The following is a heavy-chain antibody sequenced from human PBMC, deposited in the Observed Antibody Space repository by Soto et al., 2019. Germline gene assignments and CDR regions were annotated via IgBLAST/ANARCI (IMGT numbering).Heavy chain of an antibody. J-gene: IGHJ5*02. V-gene: IGHV4-39*01. CDR3: ARQPYDSTGYYYGA. CDR2: MYSGGNT. CDR1: GGSFSSSTYY. D-gene: IGHD3-22*01. Sequence: QLQLQESGPGLVKPSETLSLTCTVSGGSFSSSTYYWGWIRQPPGKGLEWIGSMYSGGNTYYNPSLKSRVTVSVDTPKNLFSLKLTSVTAADTAMYYCARQPYDSTGYYYGAWGQGTLVTVSS.